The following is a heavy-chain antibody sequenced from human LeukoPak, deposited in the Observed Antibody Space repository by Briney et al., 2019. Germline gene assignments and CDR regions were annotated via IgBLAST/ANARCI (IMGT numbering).Heavy chain of an antibody. D-gene: IGHD3-9*01. Sequence: SETLSLTCTVSGGSISSYYWSWIRQPPGKGLEWIGEINHSGSTNYNPSLKSRVTISVDTSKNQFSLKLSSVTAADTAVYYCARGRRYDYDILTGYSHYMDVWGKGTTVTVSS. J-gene: IGHJ6*03. CDR3: ARGRRYDYDILTGYSHYMDV. CDR2: INHSGST. CDR1: GGSISSYY. V-gene: IGHV4-34*01.